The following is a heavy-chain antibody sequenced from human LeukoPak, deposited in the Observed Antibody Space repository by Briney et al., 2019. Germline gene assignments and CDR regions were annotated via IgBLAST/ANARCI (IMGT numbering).Heavy chain of an antibody. J-gene: IGHJ4*02. CDR3: ASTVSPYYYDSSGYNDY. D-gene: IGHD3-22*01. CDR2: IYYSGST. CDR1: GGSISSYY. V-gene: IGHV4-59*01. Sequence: SETLSLTCTVSGGSISSYYWSWIRQPPGKGLEWIGYIYYSGSTNYNPSLKSRVTISVDTSKNQFSLKLSSVTAADTAVYYCASTVSPYYYDSSGYNDYWGQGTLVTVSS.